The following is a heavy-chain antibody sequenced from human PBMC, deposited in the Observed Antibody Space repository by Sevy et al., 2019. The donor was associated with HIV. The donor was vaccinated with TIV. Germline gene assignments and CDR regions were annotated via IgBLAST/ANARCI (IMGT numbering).Heavy chain of an antibody. CDR3: AKHRAGRCNYALKS. CDR2: VCAVDGST. Sequence: GGSLRLSCAASGLSFSNYAMGWVRQAPGKGLEWVSSVCAVDGSTYYADSVKGRFTISRENSKNTLDLQMNSLRAEDTAVYYCAKHRAGRCNYALKSWGLGTLVTVSS. J-gene: IGHJ5*02. D-gene: IGHD2-15*01. V-gene: IGHV3-23*01. CDR1: GLSFSNYA.